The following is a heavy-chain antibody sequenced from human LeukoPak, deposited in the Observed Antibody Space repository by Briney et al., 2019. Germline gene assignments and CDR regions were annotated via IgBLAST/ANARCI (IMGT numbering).Heavy chain of an antibody. Sequence: ASVKVSCKASGYTFTGYYMHWVRQAPGQGLEWMGWINPNSGGTNYAQKFQGRVTMTRDTSISTAYMELSRLRSDDTAVYYCARDNWNDASGESYYYYYMDVWGKGTTVTVSS. V-gene: IGHV1-2*02. D-gene: IGHD1-1*01. CDR2: INPNSGGT. J-gene: IGHJ6*03. CDR3: ARDNWNDASGESYYYYYMDV. CDR1: GYTFTGYY.